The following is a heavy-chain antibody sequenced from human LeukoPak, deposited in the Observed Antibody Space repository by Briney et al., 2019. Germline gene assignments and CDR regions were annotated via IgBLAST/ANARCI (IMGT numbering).Heavy chain of an antibody. CDR2: IYYSGST. Sequence: PSETLSLTCAVSGYSINSGYYWGWIRQPPGKGLEWIGSIYYSGSTHYNPSLKNRGTISVDTSKNQLSLRLSSVTAADTAVYYCARASWGYCSSTSCYNKMFDYWGQGTLVTVSS. D-gene: IGHD2-2*02. CDR3: ARASWGYCSSTSCYNKMFDY. V-gene: IGHV4-38-2*01. CDR1: GYSINSGYY. J-gene: IGHJ4*02.